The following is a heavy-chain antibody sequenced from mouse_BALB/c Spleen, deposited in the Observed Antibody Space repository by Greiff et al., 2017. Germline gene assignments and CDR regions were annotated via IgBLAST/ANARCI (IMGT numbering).Heavy chain of an antibody. CDR3: ARRLYDSYAMDY. CDR1: GFTFSSYA. V-gene: IGHV5-6-5*01. Sequence: EVKLLESGGGLVKPGGSLKLSCAASGFTFSSYAMSWVRQTPGKRLEWVASISSGGSTYYPDSVKGRFTISRDNARNILYLQMSSLRSEDTAMYYCARRLYDSYAMDYWGQGTSVTVSS. D-gene: IGHD3-2*02. CDR2: ISSGGST. J-gene: IGHJ4*01.